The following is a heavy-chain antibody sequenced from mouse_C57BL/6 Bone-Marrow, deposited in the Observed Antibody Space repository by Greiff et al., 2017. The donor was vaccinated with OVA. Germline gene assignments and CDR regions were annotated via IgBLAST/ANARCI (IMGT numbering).Heavy chain of an antibody. CDR3: ARGPRDRRLRRYFDY. Sequence: QVQLKESGAELAKPGASVKLSCKASAYPFPSSWMHWVKQRPGQGLEWIGYINPSSGYTKYNQKFKDKATLTADKSSSTAYMQLSSLTYEDSAVYYCARGPRDRRLRRYFDYWGQGTTLTVSS. V-gene: IGHV1-7*01. J-gene: IGHJ2*01. CDR1: AYPFPSSW. D-gene: IGHD1-1*01. CDR2: INPSSGYT.